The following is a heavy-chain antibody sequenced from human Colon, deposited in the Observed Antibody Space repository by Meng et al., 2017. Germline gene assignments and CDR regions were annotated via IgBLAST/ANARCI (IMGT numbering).Heavy chain of an antibody. V-gene: IGHV3-74*01. CDR1: GFTFSDHW. D-gene: IGHD1-14*01. CDR2: IDQHGTST. Sequence: VYVVASGGVLVPPGGSLRLADVASGFTFSDHWMHWVRQGPGKGLEWVSHIDQHGTSTGYADSVKGRFTISRDNAKNMLYLQVNSLRAEDTAMYYCVRISSLVTTLWGQGTLVTVSS. J-gene: IGHJ4*02. CDR3: VRISSLVTTL.